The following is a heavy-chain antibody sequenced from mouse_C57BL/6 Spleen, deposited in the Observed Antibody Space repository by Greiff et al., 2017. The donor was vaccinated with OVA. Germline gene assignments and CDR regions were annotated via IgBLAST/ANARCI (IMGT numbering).Heavy chain of an antibody. CDR1: GFTFSSYT. D-gene: IGHD1-1*01. CDR2: ISGGGGNA. CDR3: ARTFYYPFDY. J-gene: IGHJ2*01. Sequence: EVKLMESGGGLVKPGGSLKLSCAASGFTFSSYTMSWVRQTPEKRLEWVATISGGGGNAYYPDSVKGRFTISRDNAKNTLYLQMSSLRSEDTALYYCARTFYYPFDYWGQGTTLTVSS. V-gene: IGHV5-9*01.